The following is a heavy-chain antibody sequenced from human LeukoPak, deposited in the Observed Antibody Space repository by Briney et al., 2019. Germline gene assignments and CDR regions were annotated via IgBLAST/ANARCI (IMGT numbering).Heavy chain of an antibody. V-gene: IGHV4-59*01. CDR3: AREKRDGYGNDAFDI. CDR1: GGSISSYY. Sequence: SETLSLTCTVSGGSISSYYWSWIRQPPGKGLEWIGYIYYSGSTNYNPSLNSRVTISVDTSKNQFSLKLSSVTAADTAVYYCAREKRDGYGNDAFDIWGQGTMVTVSS. D-gene: IGHD5-24*01. J-gene: IGHJ3*02. CDR2: IYYSGST.